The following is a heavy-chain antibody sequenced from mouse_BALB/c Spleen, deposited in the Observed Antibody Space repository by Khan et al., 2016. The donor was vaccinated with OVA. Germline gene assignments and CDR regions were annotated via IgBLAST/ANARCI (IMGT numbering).Heavy chain of an antibody. J-gene: IGHJ4*01. D-gene: IGHD2-10*01. CDR2: INTYTGES. CDR1: GFTFTNCG. CDR3: ARPPYFSYVLDY. Sequence: QIQLVQSGPELKKPGETVKISCKASGFTFTNCGINWVQQAPGKGLRWMGWINTYTGESTYADDFKGRFAFSLETSASTAYLQINNLKNEDPATYFCARPPYFSYVLDYWGQGTSVTVSS. V-gene: IGHV9-3-1*01.